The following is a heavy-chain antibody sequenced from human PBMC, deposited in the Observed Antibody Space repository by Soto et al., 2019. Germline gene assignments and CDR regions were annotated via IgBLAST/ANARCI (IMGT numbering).Heavy chain of an antibody. J-gene: IGHJ6*02. CDR2: INHSGST. V-gene: IGHV4-34*01. D-gene: IGHD6-6*01. CDR3: ARIAARHYYYGMDV. Sequence: LVTPSLRCAVLWGTCIGYYWRWIRQTRGKGLEWIGEINHSGSTNYNPSLKSRVTISGDTSKNQFSLKLSSVTAADTAVYYCARIAARHYYYGMDVWGQGSTVTGS. CDR1: WGTCIGYY.